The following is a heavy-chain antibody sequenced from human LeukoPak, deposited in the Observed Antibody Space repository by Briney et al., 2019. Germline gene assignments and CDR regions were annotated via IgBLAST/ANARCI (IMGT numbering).Heavy chain of an antibody. CDR3: ARRVDTAMVYYYYGMDV. CDR1: GGSISSSSYS. V-gene: IGHV4-39*01. D-gene: IGHD5-18*01. Sequence: SETLSLTCTVSGGSISSSSYSWGWIRQPPGKGLEWIGSIYYSGSTYYNPSLKSRVTISVDTSKNQFSLKLSSVTAADTAVYYCARRVDTAMVYYYYGMDVWGQGTTVTVSS. J-gene: IGHJ6*02. CDR2: IYYSGST.